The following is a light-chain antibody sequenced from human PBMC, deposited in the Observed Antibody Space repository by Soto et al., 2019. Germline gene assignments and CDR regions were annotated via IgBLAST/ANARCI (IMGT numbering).Light chain of an antibody. CDR1: SSDVGGYNY. CDR3: SSYTSSSPRV. Sequence: QSALTQPASVSGSPGQSITISCTGTSSDVGGYNYVSWYQQHPGKAPKLMIYEVSNRPSGVSNRFSGSKSGNTASLTISGLRAEDEADYYCSSYTSSSPRVFGGGTQLTVL. J-gene: IGLJ3*02. V-gene: IGLV2-14*01. CDR2: EVS.